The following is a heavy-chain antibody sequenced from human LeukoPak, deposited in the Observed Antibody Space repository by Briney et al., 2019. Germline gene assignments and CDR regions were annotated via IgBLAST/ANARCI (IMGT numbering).Heavy chain of an antibody. D-gene: IGHD3-10*01. CDR1: GGSISSGGYY. J-gene: IGHJ6*02. CDR3: ARDLEVRGDIFYYYYGMDV. Sequence: PSETLSLTCTVSGGSISSGGYYWSWIRQHPGKGLEWIGYIYYSGSTYYNPSLKSRVTISVDTSKNQFSLKLSSVTAADTAVYYCARDLEVRGDIFYYYYGMDVWGQGTTVTVSS. V-gene: IGHV4-31*03. CDR2: IYYSGST.